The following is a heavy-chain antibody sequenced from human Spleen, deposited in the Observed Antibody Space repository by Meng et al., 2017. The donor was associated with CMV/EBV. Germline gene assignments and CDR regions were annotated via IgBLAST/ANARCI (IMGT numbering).Heavy chain of an antibody. CDR3: ARSYSSSWCLDY. CDR1: GGSFSGYY. CDR2: INHSGST. J-gene: IGHJ4*02. D-gene: IGHD6-6*01. V-gene: IGHV4-34*01. Sequence: QVQLQQWGAGLLKPSETLSLPCAVYGGSFSGYYWSWIRQPPGKGLEWIGEINHSGSTNYNPSLKSRVTISVDTSKNQFSLMLTSVTATDTAVYYCARSYSSSWCLDYWGQGTLVTVSS.